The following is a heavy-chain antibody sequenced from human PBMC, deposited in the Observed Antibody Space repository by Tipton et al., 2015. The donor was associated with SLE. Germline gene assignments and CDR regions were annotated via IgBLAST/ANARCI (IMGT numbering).Heavy chain of an antibody. CDR2: IYYSGST. D-gene: IGHD3-3*01. Sequence: TLSLTCSVSAGSISKNYWIWIRQPPGKGLEWIGYIYYSGSTSYNPSLKSRVTISVDTSKNQFSLNLNSVTAADTAVYYCARLIHDYGFWSGSQYWFDPWGPGILVAVSS. V-gene: IGHV4-59*08. CDR3: ARLIHDYGFWSGSQYWFDP. CDR1: AGSISKNY. J-gene: IGHJ5*02.